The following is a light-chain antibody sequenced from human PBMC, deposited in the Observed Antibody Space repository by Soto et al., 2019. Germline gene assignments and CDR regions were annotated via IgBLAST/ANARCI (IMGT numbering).Light chain of an antibody. Sequence: QSVLTQPPSVSAAPGQKVTISCSGSSSNIGSNYVSWYQQLPGTAPKLLIYDNNKRPSGIPDRFSGAKSGTSATLGITGLQAGDEADYYCGSLDSSLSAEVFGGGTKLTVL. CDR3: GSLDSSLSAEV. CDR1: SSNIGSNY. CDR2: DNN. J-gene: IGLJ2*01. V-gene: IGLV1-51*01.